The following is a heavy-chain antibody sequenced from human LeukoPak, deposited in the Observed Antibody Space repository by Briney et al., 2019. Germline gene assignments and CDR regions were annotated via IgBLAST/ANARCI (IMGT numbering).Heavy chain of an antibody. D-gene: IGHD3-10*01. V-gene: IGHV3-23*01. CDR2: ISGGGDTT. Sequence: GGSLRLSCAASDFSFITYAMSWVRQAPGKGLEWGSTISGGGDTTYYADSVKGRFTISRDNSKNTLYLQMNSLRVDDAAVYYCARDSSMLRGPLVIYYFDFWGQGTLVTVSS. CDR1: DFSFITYA. CDR3: ARDSSMLRGPLVIYYFDF. J-gene: IGHJ4*02.